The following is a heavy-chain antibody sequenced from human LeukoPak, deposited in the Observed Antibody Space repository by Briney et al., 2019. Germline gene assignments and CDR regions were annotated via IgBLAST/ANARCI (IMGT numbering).Heavy chain of an antibody. V-gene: IGHV3-23*01. J-gene: IGHJ4*02. CDR3: AKVPAPPDYGDLIFDY. Sequence: PGGSLRLSCAASGFTFSSYAMSWVRHAPGRGLEWVSAISGSGGSTYYADSVKGRFTISRDNSKNTLYLQMNSLRAEDTAAYYCAKVPAPPDYGDLIFDYWGQGTLVTVSS. CDR2: ISGSGGST. D-gene: IGHD4-17*01. CDR1: GFTFSSYA.